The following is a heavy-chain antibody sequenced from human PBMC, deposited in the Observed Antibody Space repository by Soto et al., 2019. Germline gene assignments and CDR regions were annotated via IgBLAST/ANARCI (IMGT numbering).Heavy chain of an antibody. CDR3: ARYCRYDLGKNKLVGP. D-gene: IGHD2-21*02. Sequence: SETLSLTCAVSGGAFSGFDWSWIRQSPGKWLEWIGEVHRRGSLNYNPSLKSRVTISQDMSKRQLSLRLTSVTAADTGVYFCARYCRYDLGKNKLVGPWGPGXLVTVYS. CDR1: GGAFSGFD. J-gene: IGHJ5*02. V-gene: IGHV4-34*01. CDR2: VHRRGSL.